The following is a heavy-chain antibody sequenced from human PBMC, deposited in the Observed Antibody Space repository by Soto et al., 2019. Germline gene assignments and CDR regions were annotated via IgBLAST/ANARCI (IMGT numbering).Heavy chain of an antibody. V-gene: IGHV4-4*02. CDR3: ARRWGEGRVDY. J-gene: IGHJ4*02. CDR1: GGSISSSNW. D-gene: IGHD3-10*01. Sequence: QVQLQESGPGLVKPSGTLSLTCAVSGGSISSSNWWSWVRQPPGKGLQWIGEIYHSGSTNYIPSLKCRATISVDKSRNQCSLKLSSVTAADTAVYYCARRWGEGRVDYWGQGTLVTVSS. CDR2: IYHSGST.